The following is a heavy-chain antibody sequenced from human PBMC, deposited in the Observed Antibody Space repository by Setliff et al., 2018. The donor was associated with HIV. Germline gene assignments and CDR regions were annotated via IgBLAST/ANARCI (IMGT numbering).Heavy chain of an antibody. D-gene: IGHD3-10*01. CDR2: VRPDNGDV. CDR1: GYTFTNNF. J-gene: IGHJ1*01. Sequence: ASVKVSCKASGYTFTNNFIHWVRQAPGQGLELVGRVRPDNGDVNFAQKFQGRVTMTRDTSISTAYMELSRLRSDDTAVYYCARDWAEDYYGSGSFQYWGQGTLVTVSS. CDR3: ARDWAEDYYGSGSFQY. V-gene: IGHV1-2*06.